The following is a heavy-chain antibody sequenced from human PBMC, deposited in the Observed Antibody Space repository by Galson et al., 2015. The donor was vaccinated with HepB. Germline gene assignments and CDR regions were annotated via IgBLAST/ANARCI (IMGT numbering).Heavy chain of an antibody. V-gene: IGHV3-23*01. CDR3: AKPLAYCGGDCYPEDYYYYGMDV. J-gene: IGHJ6*02. Sequence: SLRLSCAASGFTFSSYAMSWVRQAPGKGLEWVSAISGSGGSTYYADSVKGRFTISRDNSKNTLCLQMNSLRAEDTAVYYCAKPLAYCGGDCYPEDYYYYGMDVWGQGTTVTVSS. CDR1: GFTFSSYA. D-gene: IGHD2-21*02. CDR2: ISGSGGST.